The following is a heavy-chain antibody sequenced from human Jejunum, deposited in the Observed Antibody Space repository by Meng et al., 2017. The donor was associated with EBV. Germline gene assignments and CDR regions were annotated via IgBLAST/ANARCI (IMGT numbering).Heavy chain of an antibody. Sequence: DSAPATVTSSHTLSLTVTFSGGSSINILYSWGWIRQPPGKGLEWIGTIYYSGNTYYSPSLKSRVTISVDTSKNQFSLQLNSVTAADTAVYYCARYSSSSGWLDPWGQGTLVTVSS. D-gene: IGHD6-19*01. CDR3: ARYSSSSGWLDP. V-gene: IGHV4-39*07. CDR1: GGSSINILYS. CDR2: IYYSGNT. J-gene: IGHJ5*02.